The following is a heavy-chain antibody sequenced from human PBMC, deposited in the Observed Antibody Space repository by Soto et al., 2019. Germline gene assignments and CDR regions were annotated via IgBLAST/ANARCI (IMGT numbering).Heavy chain of an antibody. CDR2: IYYSGST. D-gene: IGHD2-2*01. Sequence: QLQLQESGPGLVKPSETLSLTCTVSGGSISSSSYYWGWIRQPPGKGLEWIGSIYYSGSTYYNPSLKSRVTISVDTSKNQFSLKLSSVTAADTAVYYCARRSRGPAAADYWGQGTLVTVSS. CDR3: ARRSRGPAAADY. J-gene: IGHJ4*02. CDR1: GGSISSSSYY. V-gene: IGHV4-39*01.